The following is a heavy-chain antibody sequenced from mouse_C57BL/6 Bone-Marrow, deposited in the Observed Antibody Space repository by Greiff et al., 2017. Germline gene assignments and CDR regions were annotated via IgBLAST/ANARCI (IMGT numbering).Heavy chain of an antibody. D-gene: IGHD2-1*01. CDR2: ISSGGDYI. Sequence: EVKLVESGEGLVKPGGSLKLSCAASGFTFSSYAMSWVRQTPEKRLEWVAYISSGGDYIYYADTVKGRFTISRDNARNTLYLQMSSLKSEDTAMYYCTRDPEIYYGELGGFAYWGQGTLVTVSA. CDR3: TRDPEIYYGELGGFAY. CDR1: GFTFSSYA. V-gene: IGHV5-9-1*02. J-gene: IGHJ3*01.